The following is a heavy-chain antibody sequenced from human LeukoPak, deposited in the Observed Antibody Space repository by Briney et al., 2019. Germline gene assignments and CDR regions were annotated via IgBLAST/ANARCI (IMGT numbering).Heavy chain of an antibody. CDR1: GFTFSSYA. CDR3: ANGVLLWFGEQKFDY. CDR2: ISGSGDST. J-gene: IGHJ4*02. Sequence: GGSLRLSCVASGFTFSSYAMSWVRQAPGKGLEWVSAISGSGDSTYYADSVKGRFTISRDNSKNTLYLQMNSLRAEDTAVYYCANGVLLWFGEQKFDYWGQGTLVTVSS. D-gene: IGHD3-10*01. V-gene: IGHV3-23*01.